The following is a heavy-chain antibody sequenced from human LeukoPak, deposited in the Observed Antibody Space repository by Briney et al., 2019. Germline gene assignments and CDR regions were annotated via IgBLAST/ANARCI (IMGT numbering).Heavy chain of an antibody. CDR3: VKSGGYGLIDY. J-gene: IGHJ4*02. CDR1: GASISGSGYY. D-gene: IGHD1-26*01. CDR2: IYHTGNT. V-gene: IGHV4-39*01. Sequence: PSETLSLTCAVSGASISGSGYYLGWIRQPPGKGLEWIGNIYHTGNTYYNASLQSRVTISIDMSNNQFSLRLNSVTAADTAMYYCVKSGGYGLIDYWAREPWSPSPQ.